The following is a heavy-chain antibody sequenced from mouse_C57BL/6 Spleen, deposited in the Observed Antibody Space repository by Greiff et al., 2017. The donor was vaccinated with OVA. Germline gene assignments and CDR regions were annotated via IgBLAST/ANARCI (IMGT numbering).Heavy chain of an antibody. J-gene: IGHJ3*01. Sequence: EVKLVESGGGLVKPGGSLKLSCAASGFTFSSYAMSWVRQTPEKRLEWVATISDGGSYTYYPDNVKGRFTISRDNAKNNLYLQMSHLKSEDTAMYYCARALYDYDVFAYWGQGTLVTVSA. V-gene: IGHV5-4*03. D-gene: IGHD2-4*01. CDR2: ISDGGSYT. CDR1: GFTFSSYA. CDR3: ARALYDYDVFAY.